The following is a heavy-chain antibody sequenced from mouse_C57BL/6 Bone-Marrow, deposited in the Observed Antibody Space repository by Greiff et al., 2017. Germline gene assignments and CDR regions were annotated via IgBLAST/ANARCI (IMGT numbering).Heavy chain of an antibody. CDR3: ARALLLFAY. CDR1: GYTFTSYG. V-gene: IGHV1-81*01. CDR2: FYPRSGNT. J-gene: IGHJ3*01. Sequence: QVQLQQSGAELARPGASVKLSCKASGYTFTSYGISWVKQSTGQGLEWIGEFYPRSGNTYYNEKFKGKATLTADKSSSPVYMELRCLTSEDSAFYFSARALLLFAYWGQGTLVTVSS. D-gene: IGHD1-1*01.